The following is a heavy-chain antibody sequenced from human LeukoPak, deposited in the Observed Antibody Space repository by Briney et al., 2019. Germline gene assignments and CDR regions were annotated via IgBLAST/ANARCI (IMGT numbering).Heavy chain of an antibody. Sequence: LSETLSLICTVSGGSISSSSYYWGWIRQPPGKGLEWIGSIYFSGNTYYNPSLKSRVTISVDTSKSQFSLKLSSVTAADTAVYYCARAPMVRGVIVGSYYYYYYMDVWGKGTTVTVSS. V-gene: IGHV4-39*07. J-gene: IGHJ6*03. CDR2: IYFSGNT. CDR1: GGSISSSSYY. D-gene: IGHD3-10*01. CDR3: ARAPMVRGVIVGSYYYYYYMDV.